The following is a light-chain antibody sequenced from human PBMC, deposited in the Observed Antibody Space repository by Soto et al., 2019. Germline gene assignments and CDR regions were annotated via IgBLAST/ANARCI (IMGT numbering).Light chain of an antibody. J-gene: IGLJ3*02. CDR1: NIGNKS. Sequence: SSELTQPPSVSVAPGQTAMITCGGNNIGNKSVHWYQQRPGQAPVLVVYDDSDRPSGIPDRLSGSNPENTATLTISRVEAGDEADFYCQVCDSSSDDRSDPTSDRWVFGGGTKLTVL. CDR3: QVCDSSSDDRSDPTSDRWV. V-gene: IGLV3-21*02. CDR2: DDS.